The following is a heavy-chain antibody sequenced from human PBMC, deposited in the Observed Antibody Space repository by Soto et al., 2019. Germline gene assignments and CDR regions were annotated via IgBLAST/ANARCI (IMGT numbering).Heavy chain of an antibody. Sequence: SETLSLTCAVYGGSFSGYYWSWIRQPPGKGLEWIGEINHSGSTNYNPSLKSRVTISVDTSKNQFSLKLSSVTAADTAVYYCARDRKFRGYYDSSGLLFDYWGQGTLVTVSS. CDR1: GGSFSGYY. D-gene: IGHD3-22*01. CDR2: INHSGST. V-gene: IGHV4-34*01. J-gene: IGHJ4*02. CDR3: ARDRKFRGYYDSSGLLFDY.